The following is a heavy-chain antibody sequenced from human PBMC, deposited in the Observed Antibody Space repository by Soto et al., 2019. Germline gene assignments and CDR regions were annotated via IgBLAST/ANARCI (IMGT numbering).Heavy chain of an antibody. D-gene: IGHD1-1*01. V-gene: IGHV4-34*01. J-gene: IGHJ3*02. CDR1: GGSFSGYY. CDR2: INHSGST. CDR3: ASQLDFDAFDI. Sequence: SETLSLTCAVYGGSFSGYYWSWIRQPPGKGLEWIGEINHSGSTNYNPSLKSRVTISVDTSKNQFSLKLSSVTAADTAVYYCASQLDFDAFDIWGQGTMVTVSS.